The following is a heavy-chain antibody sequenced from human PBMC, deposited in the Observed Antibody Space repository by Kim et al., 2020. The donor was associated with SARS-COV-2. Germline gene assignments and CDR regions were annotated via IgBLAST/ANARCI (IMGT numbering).Heavy chain of an antibody. CDR2: IGTAGDT. J-gene: IGHJ4*02. Sequence: GGSLRLSCAASGFTFSSYDMHWVRQATGKGLEWVSAIGTAGDTYYPGSVKGRFTISRENAKNSLYLQMNSLRAGDTAVYYCARANDYVWGSSYYFDYWGQGTLVTVSS. CDR3: ARANDYVWGSSYYFDY. CDR1: GFTFSSYD. V-gene: IGHV3-13*04. D-gene: IGHD3-16*01.